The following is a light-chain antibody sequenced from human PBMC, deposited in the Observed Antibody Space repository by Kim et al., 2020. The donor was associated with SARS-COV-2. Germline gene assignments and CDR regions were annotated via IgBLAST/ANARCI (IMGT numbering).Light chain of an antibody. CDR1: QKVSSS. J-gene: IGKJ1*01. CDR3: QQYNNWPPT. Sequence: SPGERAAPSCRTSQKVSSSFAWYQQKPGQHPRLLIYGASTRATGIPARCSGSGSGTEFTLTISSLQAEDFAVYYCQQYNNWPPTFGQGTKVDIK. V-gene: IGKV3-15*01. CDR2: GAS.